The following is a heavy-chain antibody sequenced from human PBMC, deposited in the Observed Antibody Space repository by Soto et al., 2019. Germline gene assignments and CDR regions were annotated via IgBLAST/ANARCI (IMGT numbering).Heavy chain of an antibody. CDR2: IYWDDDK. Sequence: QITLKESGPTLVKPTQTLTLTCTFSGFSLRTSGVGVGWIRQPPGKALEWLALIYWDDDKRYSPSLKSRLTXTXVTPKNQVVLTMTNMDPVDTATYYCAHRRISVGLDPWGQGTLVTVSS. V-gene: IGHV2-5*02. CDR1: GFSLRTSGVG. CDR3: AHRRISVGLDP. J-gene: IGHJ5*02.